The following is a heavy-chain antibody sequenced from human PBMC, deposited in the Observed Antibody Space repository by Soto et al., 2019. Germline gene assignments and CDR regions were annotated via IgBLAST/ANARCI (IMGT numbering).Heavy chain of an antibody. CDR2: IYYSGST. CDR1: GGSISSSSHY. CDR3: ARLGGYCTITSCYGYYGMDV. J-gene: IGHJ6*02. D-gene: IGHD2-2*01. Sequence: PSETLSLTCTVSGGSISSSSHYWGWIRQPPGKGLEWIGSIYYSGSTYYNPSLKSRVTISVDTSKNQFSLKVSSVTAADTAVYYCARLGGYCTITSCYGYYGMDVWGQGTTVTVSS. V-gene: IGHV4-39*01.